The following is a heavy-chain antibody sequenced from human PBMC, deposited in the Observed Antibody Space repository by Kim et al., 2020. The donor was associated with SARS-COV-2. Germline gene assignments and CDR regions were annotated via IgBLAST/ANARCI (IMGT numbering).Heavy chain of an antibody. CDR1: GFTFSSYS. V-gene: IGHV3-21*01. CDR3: AREEYRRWRENAFDI. J-gene: IGHJ3*02. CDR2: ISSSSSYI. D-gene: IGHD4-17*01. Sequence: GGSLRLSCAASGFTFSSYSMNWVRQAPGKGLEWVSSISSSSSYIYYADSVKGRFTISRDNAKNSLYLQMNSLRAEDTAVYYCAREEYRRWRENAFDIWGQGTMVTVSS.